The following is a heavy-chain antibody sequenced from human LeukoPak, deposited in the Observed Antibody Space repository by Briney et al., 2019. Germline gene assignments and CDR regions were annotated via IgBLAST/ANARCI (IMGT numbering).Heavy chain of an antibody. Sequence: PGGSLRLSCAASGLTFSSYGMHRVRQAPGKGLEWVAGIWYDGSNKYYADSVKGRFTISRDNSKNTLYLQMNSLRAEDTAVHYCARARSTSPLGYYYGMDVWGKGTTVTVSS. CDR2: IWYDGSNK. CDR3: ARARSTSPLGYYYGMDV. J-gene: IGHJ6*04. V-gene: IGHV3-33*01. CDR1: GLTFSSYG. D-gene: IGHD2-2*01.